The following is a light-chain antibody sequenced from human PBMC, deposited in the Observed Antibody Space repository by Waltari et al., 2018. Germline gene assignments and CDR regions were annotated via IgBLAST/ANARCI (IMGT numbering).Light chain of an antibody. CDR3: QQYNRYPYT. V-gene: IGKV1-39*01. CDR2: AAS. Sequence: DIQMTQSPSSLSASVGDRVTITCRASQSIGTYLNWYQHKPGRAPELLISAASTLQGGVPSRFSGSGSETHFTLAISSLQREDFATYYCQQYNRYPYTFGQGTKLEIK. J-gene: IGKJ2*01. CDR1: QSIGTY.